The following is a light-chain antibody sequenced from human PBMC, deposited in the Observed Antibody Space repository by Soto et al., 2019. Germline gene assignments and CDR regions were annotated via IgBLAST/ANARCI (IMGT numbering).Light chain of an antibody. CDR1: SSDVGGYNY. J-gene: IGLJ2*01. CDR3: SSYTSSSNLVV. CDR2: DVS. Sequence: QSVLTQPASVSGSPGQSITISCTGTSSDVGGYNYVSWYQHHPGKAPKLMIYDVSNRPSGVSNRFSGSKSGNTASLTISGLQAEDEAEYSCSSYTSSSNLVVFGGGTKVTVL. V-gene: IGLV2-14*03.